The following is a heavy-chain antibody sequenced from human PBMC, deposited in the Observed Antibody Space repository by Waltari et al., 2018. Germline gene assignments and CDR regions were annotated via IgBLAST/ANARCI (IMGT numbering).Heavy chain of an antibody. Sequence: QVHLQESGPGLVTPSETLSPTCPALVGSMSSSSGSWIGQPPGKGLEWMGYMYNNESTKYNPSIKSRVTISADTSKNHFSLKLQSVIAADTAVYYCARGTSDYDRNYYWFAPWGRGTLVTVSS. CDR2: MYNNEST. CDR1: VGSMSSSS. CDR3: ARGTSDYDRNYYWFAP. J-gene: IGHJ5*02. D-gene: IGHD3-22*01. V-gene: IGHV4-59*01.